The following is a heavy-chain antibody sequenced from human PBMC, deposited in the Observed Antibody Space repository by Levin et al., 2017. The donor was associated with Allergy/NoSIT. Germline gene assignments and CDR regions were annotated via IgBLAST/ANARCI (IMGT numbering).Heavy chain of an antibody. CDR1: GFMFSIYW. Sequence: GESLKISCAASGFMFSIYWMSWVRQAPGKGLEWVANLKPDGSEKYYVDSVKGRFTISRDNAKNSLYLQMNSLRAEDTAMYYCAGIAGLGWAFDTWGQGTMVTVSS. CDR3: AGIAGLGWAFDT. J-gene: IGHJ3*02. CDR2: LKPDGSEK. V-gene: IGHV3-7*01. D-gene: IGHD6-13*01.